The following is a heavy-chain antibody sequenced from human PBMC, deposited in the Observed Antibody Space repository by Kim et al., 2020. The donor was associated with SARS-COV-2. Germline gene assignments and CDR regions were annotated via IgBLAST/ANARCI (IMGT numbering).Heavy chain of an antibody. V-gene: IGHV1-3*01. Sequence: ASVKVSCKASGYTFTSYAMHWVRQAPGQRLEWMGWINAGNGNTKYSQKFQGRVTITRYTSASTAYMELSSLRSEDTAVYYCARDPRPYGSGSLRFDPWGQGTLVTVSS. CDR3: ARDPRPYGSGSLRFDP. D-gene: IGHD3-10*01. CDR1: GYTFTSYA. J-gene: IGHJ5*02. CDR2: INAGNGNT.